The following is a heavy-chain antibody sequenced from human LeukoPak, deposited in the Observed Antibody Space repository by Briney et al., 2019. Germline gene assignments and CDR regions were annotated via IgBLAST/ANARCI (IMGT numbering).Heavy chain of an antibody. CDR2: INPSGGRT. Sequence: ASVKLSCTASGYIFTNYDMHWVRHAPGQGLEWMGIINPSGGRTSYPQKFQDRVTITRDPSITTLYMELTRLTSDDTAVFYCASLGATRIYYYGMDVWGQGTTVTVSS. CDR1: GYIFTNYD. J-gene: IGHJ6*02. CDR3: ASLGATRIYYYGMDV. D-gene: IGHD1-26*01. V-gene: IGHV1-46*01.